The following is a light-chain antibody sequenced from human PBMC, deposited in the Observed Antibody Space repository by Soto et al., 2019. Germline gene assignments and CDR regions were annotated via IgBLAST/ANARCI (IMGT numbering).Light chain of an antibody. CDR2: GAS. CDR3: QQSYSVPWT. J-gene: IGKJ1*01. V-gene: IGKV1-39*01. CDR1: QTITTY. Sequence: DIPMTQSPPSLSASVGDRVTITCRTSQTITTYLNWYQQKPGKTPKLLIYGASILQTGISSRFSGSGSGTDFTLTISSLQPEDFATYYCQQSYSVPWTFGQGTKVELK.